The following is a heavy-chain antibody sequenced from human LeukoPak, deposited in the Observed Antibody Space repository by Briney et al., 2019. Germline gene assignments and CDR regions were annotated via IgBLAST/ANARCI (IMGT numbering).Heavy chain of an antibody. CDR3: ARGSEERDY. CDR1: GFTFSSHS. J-gene: IGHJ4*02. V-gene: IGHV3-23*01. D-gene: IGHD3-3*01. CDR2: ITGSGGST. Sequence: GGSLRLSCAASGFTFSSHSMNWVRQAPGQGLEWVSVITGSGGSTFYADSVKGRFTMSRDNSKNTLYLQMNSLRAEDTAVYYCARGSEERDYWGQGTLVTVSS.